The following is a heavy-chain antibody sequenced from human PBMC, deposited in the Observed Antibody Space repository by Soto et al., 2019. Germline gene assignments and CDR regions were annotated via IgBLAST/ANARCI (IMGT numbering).Heavy chain of an antibody. Sequence: SVKVSCKASGGTFSSYTISWVRQAPGQGLEWMGRIIPILGITNYAQKFQGRVTITADKSTSTAYMELSSLRSEDTAVYYCARGWITVAGMFDYWGPGTLVTVSS. V-gene: IGHV1-69*02. CDR1: GGTFSSYT. J-gene: IGHJ4*02. D-gene: IGHD6-19*01. CDR3: ARGWITVAGMFDY. CDR2: IIPILGIT.